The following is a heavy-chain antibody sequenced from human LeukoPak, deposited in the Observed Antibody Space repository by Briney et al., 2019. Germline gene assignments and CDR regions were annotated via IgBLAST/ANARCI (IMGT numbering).Heavy chain of an antibody. CDR1: GGSFSGYY. V-gene: IGHV4-34*01. Sequence: SETLSLTCAVYGGSFSGYYWSWIRQPPGKGLEWIGEINHSGSTNYNPSLKSRVTISVDTSKNQFSLKLSSVTAADTAVYYCAGSGEWELPYWGRGTLVTVSS. CDR2: INHSGST. J-gene: IGHJ4*02. D-gene: IGHD1-26*01. CDR3: AGSGEWELPY.